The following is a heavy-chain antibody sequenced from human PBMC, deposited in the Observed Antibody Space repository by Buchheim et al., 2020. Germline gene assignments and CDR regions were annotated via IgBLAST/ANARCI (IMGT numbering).Heavy chain of an antibody. J-gene: IGHJ4*02. CDR2: INHSGIT. Sequence: QVQLQQWGAGLLKPSETLSLTCAVYGGSFSDYVWNWIRQPPGKGLEWIGEINHSGITKYNPSLKSRVTISVDTSKKQFSLKLTSVTAADTAVYHCASARTGWYPMGIWDQGTL. V-gene: IGHV4-34*01. CDR3: ASARTGWYPMGI. CDR1: GGSFSDYV. D-gene: IGHD6-19*01.